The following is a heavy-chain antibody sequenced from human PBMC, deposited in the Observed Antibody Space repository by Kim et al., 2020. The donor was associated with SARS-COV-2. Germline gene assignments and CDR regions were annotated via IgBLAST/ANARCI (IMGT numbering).Heavy chain of an antibody. CDR1: GFTFSSYS. CDR2: ISSSSSYI. V-gene: IGHV3-21*01. Sequence: GGSLRLSCAASGFTFSSYSMNWVRQAPGKGLEWVSSISSSSSYIYYADSVKGRFTISRDNAKNSLYLQMNSLRAEDTAVYYCARNIPEVGATFDYWGQGTLVTVSS. J-gene: IGHJ4*02. CDR3: ARNIPEVGATFDY. D-gene: IGHD1-26*01.